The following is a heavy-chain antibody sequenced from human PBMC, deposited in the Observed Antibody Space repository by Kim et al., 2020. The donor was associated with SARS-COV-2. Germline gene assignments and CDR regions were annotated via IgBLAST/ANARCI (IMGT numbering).Heavy chain of an antibody. CDR1: GYTFTHYA. Sequence: APVKVSCKTSGYTFTHYAMHWVRQAPGQRLEWMGYISGDNGDTKYSQKFQGRVTITRDTSATTAYMELSSLTSEDTAVYYCARGAGGYAGYILDDWGQGT. J-gene: IGHJ4*02. V-gene: IGHV1-3*01. CDR2: ISGDNGDT. CDR3: ARGAGGYAGYILDD. D-gene: IGHD2-2*01.